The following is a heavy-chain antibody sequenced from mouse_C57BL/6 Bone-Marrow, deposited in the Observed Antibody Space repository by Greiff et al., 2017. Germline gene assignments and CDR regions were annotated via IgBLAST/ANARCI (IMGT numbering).Heavy chain of an antibody. Sequence: VQLQQSGAELARPGASVKLSCKASGYTFTSYGISWVKQRTGQGLEWIGEIYPRSGNTYYNEKFEGKATLTADKSSSTAYMELRSLTSEDSAVYFCARSRIYYDAMDYWGQGTSVTVSS. J-gene: IGHJ4*01. CDR3: ARSRIYYDAMDY. V-gene: IGHV1-81*01. CDR2: IYPRSGNT. CDR1: GYTFTSYG. D-gene: IGHD2-1*01.